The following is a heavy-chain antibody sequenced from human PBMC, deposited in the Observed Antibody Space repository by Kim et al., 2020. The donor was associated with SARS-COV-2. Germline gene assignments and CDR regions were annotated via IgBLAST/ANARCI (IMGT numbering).Heavy chain of an antibody. CDR2: ISYDGSNK. CDR3: ARDLGGYCSGGSCYSDDYYYGMDV. V-gene: IGHV3-30*04. Sequence: GGSLRLSCAASGFTFSSYAMHWVRQAPGKGLEWVAVISYDGSNKYYADSVKGRFTISRDNSKNTLYLQMNSLRAEDTAVYYCARDLGGYCSGGSCYSDDYYYGMDVWGQGTTVTVSS. J-gene: IGHJ6*02. D-gene: IGHD2-15*01. CDR1: GFTFSSYA.